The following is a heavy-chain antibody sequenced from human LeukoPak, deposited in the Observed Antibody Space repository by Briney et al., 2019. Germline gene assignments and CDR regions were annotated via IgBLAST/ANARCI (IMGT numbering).Heavy chain of an antibody. D-gene: IGHD3-16*01. J-gene: IGHJ3*02. Sequence: GGSLRLSCAASGFTVSSNYMSWVRQAPGKGLEWVSVIYSGGSTYYADSVKGRFTISRDNSKNTLYLQMNSLRAGDTAVYYCARVGGIALGVAFDIWGQGTMVTVSS. CDR3: ARVGGIALGVAFDI. CDR2: IYSGGST. V-gene: IGHV3-53*01. CDR1: GFTVSSNY.